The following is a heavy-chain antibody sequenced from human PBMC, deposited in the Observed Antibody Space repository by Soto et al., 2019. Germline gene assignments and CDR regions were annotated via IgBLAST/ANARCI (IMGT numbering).Heavy chain of an antibody. Sequence: PSETLSLTCTVSGGSISSYYWSWIRQPPGKGLEWIGYIYYSGSTNYNPSLKSRVTISVDTSKNQFSLKLSSVTAADTAVYYCARVDYGHWAGNYMDVWGKGTTVTVSS. CDR2: IYYSGST. CDR3: ARVDYGHWAGNYMDV. CDR1: GGSISSYY. J-gene: IGHJ6*03. D-gene: IGHD3-10*01. V-gene: IGHV4-59*01.